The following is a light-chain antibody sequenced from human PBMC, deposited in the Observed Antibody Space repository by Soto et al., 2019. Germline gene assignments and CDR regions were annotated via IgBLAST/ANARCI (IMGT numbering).Light chain of an antibody. Sequence: EVVWTQSPVTLSLSPGERATLSCRASQSFRGLFAWYQQKPGQAPRLLIYDAYNRATGIPPRFSGSGSGTDFTLTISSLEPEDSAVYYCQQRHMWPITFGQGTRLEIK. CDR3: QQRHMWPIT. CDR2: DAY. CDR1: QSFRGL. V-gene: IGKV3-11*01. J-gene: IGKJ5*01.